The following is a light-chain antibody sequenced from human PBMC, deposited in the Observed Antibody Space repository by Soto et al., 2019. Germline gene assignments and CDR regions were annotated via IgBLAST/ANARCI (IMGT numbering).Light chain of an antibody. V-gene: IGLV1-40*01. CDR1: SSNIGAGYD. CDR2: GNS. Sequence: QSVLTQPPSVSGAPGQRVTISCTGSSSNIGAGYDVHWYQQLPGTAPKLLIYGNSNRPSGVPDRFSGSKSGTSASLAITGLQAEDEADYSCQSYDSGLGGLVFGGGTKVTAL. J-gene: IGLJ2*01. CDR3: QSYDSGLGGLV.